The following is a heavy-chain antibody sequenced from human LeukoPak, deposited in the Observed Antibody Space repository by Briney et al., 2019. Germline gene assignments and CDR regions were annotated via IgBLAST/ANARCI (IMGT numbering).Heavy chain of an antibody. J-gene: IGHJ4*02. CDR2: INHSGST. D-gene: IGHD2-15*01. Sequence: SETLSLTCSVYGGSFSGYYWSWIRQPPGRGLEWIGEINHSGSTNYNPSLKSRVTISVDTSKNQFSLKLSSVTAADTAVYYCARDFEYCSGGSCYPEYYFDYWGQGTLVTVSS. CDR1: GGSFSGYY. CDR3: ARDFEYCSGGSCYPEYYFDY. V-gene: IGHV4-34*01.